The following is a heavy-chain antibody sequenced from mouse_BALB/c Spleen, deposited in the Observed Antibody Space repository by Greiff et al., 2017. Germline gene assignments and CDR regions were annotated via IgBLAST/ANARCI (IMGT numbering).Heavy chain of an antibody. V-gene: IGHV14-4*02. D-gene: IGHD2-1*01. CDR2: IDPENGDT. CDR3: NAWGGNYFPFDY. J-gene: IGHJ2*01. CDR1: GFNIKDDY. Sequence: EVKLMESGAELVRSGASVKLSCTASGFNIKDDYMHWVKQRPEQGLEWIGWIDPENGDTEYAPKFQGKATMTADTSSNTAYLQLSSLTSEDTAVYYCNAWGGNYFPFDYWGQGTTLTVAA.